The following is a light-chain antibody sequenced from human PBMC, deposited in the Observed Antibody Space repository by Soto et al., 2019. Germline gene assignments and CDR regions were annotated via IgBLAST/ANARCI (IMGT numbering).Light chain of an antibody. Sequence: EIVITQSPATVSVSRGERATLSCRASQSVSSNLAWYQQKPGQAPRLLIYGASTRATGIPARFSGSGSGTELTLTISSLQSEDFAVYYCQQYNNWPPWTFGQGTKVDSK. CDR1: QSVSSN. V-gene: IGKV3-15*01. CDR3: QQYNNWPPWT. CDR2: GAS. J-gene: IGKJ1*01.